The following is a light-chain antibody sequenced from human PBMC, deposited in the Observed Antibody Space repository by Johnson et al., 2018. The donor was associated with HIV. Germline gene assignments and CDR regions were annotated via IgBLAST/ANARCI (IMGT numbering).Light chain of an antibody. CDR1: TSNIGNNY. Sequence: HSVLTQPPSVSATPGQKVTISCSGSTSNIGNNYVSWYQQFPGAAPKLLIYDDNERPSGIPDRFSGSKSGTSATLGITGLQTEDEADYYCGAWDTSLSAGGVFGTGTKVTVL. J-gene: IGLJ1*01. V-gene: IGLV1-51*01. CDR2: DDN. CDR3: GAWDTSLSAGGV.